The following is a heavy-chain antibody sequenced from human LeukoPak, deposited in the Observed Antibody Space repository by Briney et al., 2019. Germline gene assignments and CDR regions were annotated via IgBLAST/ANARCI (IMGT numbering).Heavy chain of an antibody. J-gene: IGHJ6*02. D-gene: IGHD3-10*01. CDR3: TREEGDPSYGMDV. CDR2: ITTDSSSK. CDR1: GFTFSSYE. V-gene: IGHV3-48*03. Sequence: PGGSLRLSCAASGFTFSSYEMNWVRQAPGKGLEWVSHITTDSSSKKYTDSVKGRFTISRDNAKNSLYLQMNSLRAEDTAVYYCTREEGDPSYGMDVWGQGTSVTVSS.